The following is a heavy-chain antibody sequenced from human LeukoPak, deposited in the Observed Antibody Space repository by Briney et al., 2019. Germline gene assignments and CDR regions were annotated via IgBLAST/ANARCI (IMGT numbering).Heavy chain of an antibody. CDR3: ARVGIAVAWCFDY. Sequence: GGSLRLSCAASGFTVSSNYMSWVRQAPGKGLEWVSVIYSGGSTYYADSVKSRFTISRDNSKNTLYLQMNSLRAEDTAVYYCARVGIAVAWCFDYWGQGTLVTVSS. CDR2: IYSGGST. CDR1: GFTVSSNY. D-gene: IGHD6-19*01. V-gene: IGHV3-66*01. J-gene: IGHJ4*02.